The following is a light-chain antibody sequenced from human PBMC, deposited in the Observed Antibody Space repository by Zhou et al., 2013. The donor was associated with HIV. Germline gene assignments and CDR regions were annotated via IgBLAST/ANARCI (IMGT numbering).Light chain of an antibody. Sequence: DIQMTQSPANLSASVGDRVTLTCRASRQIATSLAWYQQKPGTAPKLLISEVSTLQSGVPSRFSGSGSGTDFTLTISSLQPDDFATYYCQQANSFPWTFGQGTKVEVK. CDR3: QQANSFPWT. CDR2: EVS. J-gene: IGKJ1*01. V-gene: IGKV1-5*03. CDR1: RQIATS.